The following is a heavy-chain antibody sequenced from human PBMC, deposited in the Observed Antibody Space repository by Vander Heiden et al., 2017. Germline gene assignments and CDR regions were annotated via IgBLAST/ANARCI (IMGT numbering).Heavy chain of an antibody. D-gene: IGHD6-19*01. CDR3: AMGLGGSSGWANDY. CDR1: GFSLSTSGVG. Sequence: QITLKESGPTLVKPTQTLTLTCTFSGFSLSTSGVGVGWIRQPPGKALEWLALIYWNDDKRYSPSLKSRLTITKDTSKNQVVLTMTNMHTLDTATYYSAMGLGGSSGWANDYWGQVTLVTVSS. V-gene: IGHV2-5*01. CDR2: IYWNDDK. J-gene: IGHJ4*02.